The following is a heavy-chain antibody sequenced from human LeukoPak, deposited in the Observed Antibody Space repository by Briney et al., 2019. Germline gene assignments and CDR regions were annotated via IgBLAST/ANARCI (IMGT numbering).Heavy chain of an antibody. D-gene: IGHD1-7*01. CDR2: ISAYNGNT. V-gene: IGHV1-18*01. CDR1: GYTFTSYG. J-gene: IGHJ5*02. Sequence: GASVKVSCKASGYTFTSYGISWVRQAPGQGLEWMGWISAYNGNTNYAQKLQGRVTMTTDTSTSTAYMELRSLRSDDTAVYYCARDDFPRITGTTGWFDPWGQGTLVTVSS. CDR3: ARDDFPRITGTTGWFDP.